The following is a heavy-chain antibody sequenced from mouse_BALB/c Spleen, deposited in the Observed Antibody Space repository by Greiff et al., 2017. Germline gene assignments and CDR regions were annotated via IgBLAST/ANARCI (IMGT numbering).Heavy chain of an antibody. CDR2: IRNKANGYTT. CDR3: ARDGKNYGSRGFAY. J-gene: IGHJ3*01. CDR1: GFTFTDYY. Sequence: EVQLVESGGGLVQPGGSLRLSCATSGFTFTDYYMSWVRQPPGKALEWLGFIRNKANGYTTEYSASVKGRFTISRDNSQSILYLQMNTLRAEDSATYYCARDGKNYGSRGFAYWGQGTLVTVSA. D-gene: IGHD1-1*01. V-gene: IGHV7-3*02.